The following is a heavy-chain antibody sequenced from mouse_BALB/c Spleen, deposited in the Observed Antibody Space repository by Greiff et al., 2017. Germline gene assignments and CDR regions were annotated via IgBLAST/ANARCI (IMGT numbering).Heavy chain of an antibody. CDR3: ASIYYDYDGRSPFAY. CDR1: GFTFSSYG. D-gene: IGHD2-4*01. V-gene: IGHV5-6*01. Sequence: EVKLVESGGDLVKPGGSLKLSCAASGFTFSSYGMSWVRQTPDKRLEWVATISSGGSYTYYPDSVKGRFTISRDNAKNTLYLQMSSLKSEDTAMYYCASIYYDYDGRSPFAYWGQGTLVTVSA. J-gene: IGHJ3*01. CDR2: ISSGGSYT.